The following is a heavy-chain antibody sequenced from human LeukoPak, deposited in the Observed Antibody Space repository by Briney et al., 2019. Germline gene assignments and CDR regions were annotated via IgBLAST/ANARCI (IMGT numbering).Heavy chain of an antibody. J-gene: IGHJ4*02. CDR3: ARDAPRLGYDY. D-gene: IGHD3-16*01. CDR2: IYSGGST. V-gene: IGHV3-53*01. CDR1: GFTVSRNY. Sequence: GGSLRLSCAASGFTVSRNYMSWVREAPGKGLEWVSVIYSGGSTYYADSVKGRFTISRDNSKNTLYLQMNSLRAEDTAVYYCARDAPRLGYDYWGQGTLVTVSS.